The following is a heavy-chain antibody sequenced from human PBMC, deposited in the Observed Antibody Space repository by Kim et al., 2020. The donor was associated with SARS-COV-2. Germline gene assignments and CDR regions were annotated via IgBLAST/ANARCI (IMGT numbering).Heavy chain of an antibody. D-gene: IGHD2-15*01. V-gene: IGHV3-13*01. Sequence: GGSLRLSCAASGFTFSSYDMHWVRQATGKGLEWVSAIGTAGDTYYPGSVKGRVTIYRENAKNSLYLQMNSLRGGDTAVYYCARSEPSYCSGGSCDFHYGMCVYGQETTITVSS. J-gene: IGHJ6*02. CDR1: GFTFSSYD. CDR2: IGTAGDT. CDR3: ARSEPSYCSGGSCDFHYGMCV.